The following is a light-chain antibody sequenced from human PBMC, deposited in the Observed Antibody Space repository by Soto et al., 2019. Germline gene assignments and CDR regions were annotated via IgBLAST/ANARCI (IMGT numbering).Light chain of an antibody. J-gene: IGLJ2*01. Sequence: QSALTQPASVSGSLGQSITISCTGSNRDIGAYNLVSWYQQYPDTAPKLIIYEVRNRPSGVSYRFSGSKSGNTASLTISGLQAEDEADYYCSSYTTNITPVVFGGGTKLTVL. CDR2: EVR. V-gene: IGLV2-14*01. CDR1: NRDIGAYNL. CDR3: SSYTTNITPVV.